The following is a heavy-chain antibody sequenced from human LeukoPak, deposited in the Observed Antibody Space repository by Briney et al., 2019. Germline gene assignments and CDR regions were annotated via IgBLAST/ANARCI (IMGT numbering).Heavy chain of an antibody. CDR1: GYTFTSYG. J-gene: IGHJ6*02. CDR2: ITAYNGNT. D-gene: IGHD2-15*01. Sequence: ASVKVSCKASGYTFTSYGISWVRQAPGQGLEWMGWITAYNGNTKYAQKLQGRVTMTTDTSTSTAYMELRSLRSDDTAVYYCARDPTYCSGGSCYYTGYYYYGMDVWGQGTTVTVSS. CDR3: ARDPTYCSGGSCYYTGYYYYGMDV. V-gene: IGHV1-18*01.